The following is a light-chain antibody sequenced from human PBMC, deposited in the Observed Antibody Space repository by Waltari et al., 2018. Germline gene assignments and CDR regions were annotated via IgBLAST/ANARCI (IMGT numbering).Light chain of an antibody. Sequence: QIVVTQEPSVTVSPGGTVTLTCASSTGTVSHDFYPTWFQQKPGQAPRSLIHSSVANHSRTRARFAGSLRGGQARLTLSGARPEYAADYCCLLYYGGTWVFGGGTKLTV. V-gene: IGLV7-43*01. CDR2: SSV. J-gene: IGLJ3*02. CDR3: LLYYGGTWV. CDR1: TGTVSHDFY.